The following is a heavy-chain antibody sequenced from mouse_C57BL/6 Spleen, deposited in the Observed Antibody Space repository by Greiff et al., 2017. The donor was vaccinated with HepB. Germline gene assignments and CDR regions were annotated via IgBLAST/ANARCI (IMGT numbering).Heavy chain of an antibody. CDR2: ISDGGSYT. J-gene: IGHJ2*01. D-gene: IGHD1-1*01. CDR3: ARDQLRSYYFDY. Sequence: EVHLVESGGGLVKPGGSLKLSCAASGFTFSSYAMSWVRQTPEKRLEWVATISDGGSYTYYPDNVKGRFTISRDNAKNNLYLQMSHLKSEDTAMYYCARDQLRSYYFDYWGQGTTLTVSS. V-gene: IGHV5-4*01. CDR1: GFTFSSYA.